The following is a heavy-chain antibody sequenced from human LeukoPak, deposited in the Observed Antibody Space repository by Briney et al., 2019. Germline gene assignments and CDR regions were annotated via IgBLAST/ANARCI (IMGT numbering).Heavy chain of an antibody. D-gene: IGHD6-13*01. V-gene: IGHV3-30*18. CDR1: GFTFSSYG. Sequence: GRSLRLSCAASGFTFSSYGMHWVRQAPGKGLEWVAVISYDGSNKYYADSVKGRFTISGDNSKNTLYLQMNSLRAEDTAVYYCAKDYGIAAAGMVGAFDIWGQGTMVTVSS. J-gene: IGHJ3*02. CDR3: AKDYGIAAAGMVGAFDI. CDR2: ISYDGSNK.